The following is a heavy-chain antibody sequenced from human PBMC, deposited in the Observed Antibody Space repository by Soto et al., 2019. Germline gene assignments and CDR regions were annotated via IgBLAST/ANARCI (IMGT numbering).Heavy chain of an antibody. CDR2: IYYSGST. CDR3: ARAAAVAGVDY. J-gene: IGHJ4*02. CDR1: GGSISSYY. V-gene: IGHV4-59*01. Sequence: LSLTCTVSGGSISSYYWSWIRQPPGKGLEWIGYIYYSGSTNYNPSLKSRVTISVDTSKNQFSLKLSSVTAADTAVYYCARAAAVAGVDYWGQGTLVTVSS. D-gene: IGHD6-19*01.